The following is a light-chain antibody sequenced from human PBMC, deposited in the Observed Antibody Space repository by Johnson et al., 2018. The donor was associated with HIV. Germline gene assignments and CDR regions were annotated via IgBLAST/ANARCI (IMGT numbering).Light chain of an antibody. CDR2: DNN. V-gene: IGLV1-51*01. Sequence: QSVLTLPPSVSAAPGQKVTISCSGSSSNIGNNYVSWYQQLPGTAPKLLIYDNNKRPSGIPDRFSDSKSGTSATLGITGLQTGDEADYYCGTWDSGLSAHYVFGTGTRVTVL. CDR1: SSNIGNNY. CDR3: GTWDSGLSAHYV. J-gene: IGLJ1*01.